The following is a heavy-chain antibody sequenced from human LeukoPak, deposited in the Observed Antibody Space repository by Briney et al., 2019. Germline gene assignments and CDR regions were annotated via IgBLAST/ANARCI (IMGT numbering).Heavy chain of an antibody. CDR3: ARAGDDWNDGGYFDY. J-gene: IGHJ4*02. Sequence: ASVKVSCKASGHTFTGYYMHWVRQAPGQGLEWMGRINPNSGGTNYAQKFQGRVTMTRDTSISTAYMELSRLRSDDTAVYYCARAGDDWNDGGYFDYWGQGTLVTVSS. CDR1: GHTFTGYY. CDR2: INPNSGGT. V-gene: IGHV1-2*06. D-gene: IGHD1-1*01.